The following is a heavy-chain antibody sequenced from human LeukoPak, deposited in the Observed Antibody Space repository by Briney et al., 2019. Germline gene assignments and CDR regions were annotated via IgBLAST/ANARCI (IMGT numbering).Heavy chain of an antibody. Sequence: PGRSLRLSCAASGFTFSSYAMHWVRQAPGKGLEYVSAISSNGGSTYYANSVKGRFTISRDNSKNTLYLQMGSLRAEDMAVYYCARSVAVVATIPYYYYYMDVWGKGTTVTISS. D-gene: IGHD5-12*01. V-gene: IGHV3-64*01. CDR1: GFTFSSYA. CDR2: ISSNGGST. J-gene: IGHJ6*03. CDR3: ARSVAVVATIPYYYYYMDV.